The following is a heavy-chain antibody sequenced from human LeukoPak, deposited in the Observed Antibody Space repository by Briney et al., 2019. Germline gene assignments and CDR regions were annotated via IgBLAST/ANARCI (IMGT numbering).Heavy chain of an antibody. D-gene: IGHD1-26*01. J-gene: IGHJ4*02. CDR1: VGSISSSSYY. CDR3: ARGVSLVIVGGFDY. Sequence: PSETLSLTCTVSVGSISSSSYYWGWIRQPPGKGLEWIGSIYYSGSTYYNPSLKSRVTISVDTSKNQFSLKLSSVTAADTAVYYCARGVSLVIVGGFDYWGQGTLVTVSS. CDR2: IYYSGST. V-gene: IGHV4-39*01.